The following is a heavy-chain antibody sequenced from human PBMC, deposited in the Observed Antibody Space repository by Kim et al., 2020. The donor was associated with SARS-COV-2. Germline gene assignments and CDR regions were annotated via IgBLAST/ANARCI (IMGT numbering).Heavy chain of an antibody. CDR3: ARILSSSSLRSWFAP. Sequence: SETLSLTCTVSGGSIRSSNNGGWIRQPPGKGLEWIGSIYYSGSTYYNPSLKSRVTISVDTSKNQFSLKLSSVTAADTAVYYCARILSSSSLRSWFAPWG. D-gene: IGHD6-6*01. V-gene: IGHV4-39*01. J-gene: IGHJ5*02. CDR1: GGSIRSSNN. CDR2: IYYSGST.